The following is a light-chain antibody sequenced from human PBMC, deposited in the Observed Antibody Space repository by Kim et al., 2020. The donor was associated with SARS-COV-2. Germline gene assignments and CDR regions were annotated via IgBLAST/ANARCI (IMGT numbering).Light chain of an antibody. Sequence: QTATVTCIGSRDNVGYQGAAWLQQHQGHPPKLLSYRNNNRPSGISERFSASRSGNTASLTISGLQPEDEADYYCSAWDRSVNAWVFGGGTQLTVL. J-gene: IGLJ3*02. CDR2: RNN. CDR1: RDNVGYQG. CDR3: SAWDRSVNAWV. V-gene: IGLV10-54*01.